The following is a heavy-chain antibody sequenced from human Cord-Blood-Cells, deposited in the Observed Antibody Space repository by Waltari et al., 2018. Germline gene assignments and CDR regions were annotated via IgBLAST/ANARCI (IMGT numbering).Heavy chain of an antibody. D-gene: IGHD5-12*01. J-gene: IGHJ6*03. CDR3: ARDLSGYDFYYYYYMDV. CDR2: ISSSSSYI. V-gene: IGHV3-21*01. Sequence: EVQLVESGGGLVKPGGSLRLSCAASGFTFSSYSMNWVRQAPGKGLEWVSSISSSSSYIYYADSVKGRFTISRDNAKNSLYLQMNSLRAEDTAVYYCARDLSGYDFYYYYYMDVWGKGTTVTVSS. CDR1: GFTFSSYS.